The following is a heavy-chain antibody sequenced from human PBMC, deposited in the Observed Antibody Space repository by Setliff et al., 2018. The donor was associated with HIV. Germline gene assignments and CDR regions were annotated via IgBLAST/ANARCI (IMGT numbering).Heavy chain of an antibody. CDR2: IYYSGST. V-gene: IGHV4-59*08. CDR3: ARHLGIAEGDAFNI. Sequence: PSETLSLTCTVSGGSISSYYWSWIRQPPGKGLEWIGYIYYSGSTNYNPSLKSRVTISVDTSKNQFSLKLSSVTAADTAGYYCARHLGIAEGDAFNIWGQGTLVTVSS. J-gene: IGHJ3*02. CDR1: GGSISSYY. D-gene: IGHD6-13*01.